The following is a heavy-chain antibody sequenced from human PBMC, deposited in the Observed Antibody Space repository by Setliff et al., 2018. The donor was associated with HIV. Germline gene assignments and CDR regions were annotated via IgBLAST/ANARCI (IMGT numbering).Heavy chain of an antibody. CDR3: ARRGGISATLSVRAFDS. CDR2: AYSSGST. Sequence: PSETLSLTCTVSGGSITSSGSYYWAWLRQPSGKGLEWIGSAYSSGSTYHSPSFKSRITISVDTSNNQFSLRLNSVTATDTAVYFCARRGGISATLSVRAFDSWGQGTLVTVSS. CDR1: GGSITSSGSYY. V-gene: IGHV4-39*01. J-gene: IGHJ4*02. D-gene: IGHD6-13*01.